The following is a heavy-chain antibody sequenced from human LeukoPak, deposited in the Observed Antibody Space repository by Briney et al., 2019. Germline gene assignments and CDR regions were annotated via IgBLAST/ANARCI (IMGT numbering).Heavy chain of an antibody. CDR2: MNPNSGNT. CDR1: GYTFTSYG. CDR3: AREGVGATGDY. Sequence: ASVKVSCKASGYTFTSYGISWVRQATGQGLEWMGWMNPNSGNTGYAQKFQGRVTMTRNTSISTAYMELSSLRSEDTAVYCCAREGVGATGDYWGQGTLVTVSS. V-gene: IGHV1-8*02. J-gene: IGHJ4*02. D-gene: IGHD1-26*01.